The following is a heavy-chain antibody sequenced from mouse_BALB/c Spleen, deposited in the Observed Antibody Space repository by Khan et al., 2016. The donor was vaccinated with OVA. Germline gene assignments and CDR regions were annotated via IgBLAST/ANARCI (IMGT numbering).Heavy chain of an antibody. V-gene: IGHV14-1*02. Sequence: VQLQQSGAELVRPGALVKLSCKASGFNIKDYYLHWVKQRPEQGLEWIGWIDPENGETVYDPKFQDKASITAETSSNTAYLQFSSLTSEDTASYYCARSGYFAWFAYWGQGTLVTVSA. CDR3: ARSGYFAWFAY. CDR2: IDPENGET. CDR1: GFNIKDYY. J-gene: IGHJ3*01.